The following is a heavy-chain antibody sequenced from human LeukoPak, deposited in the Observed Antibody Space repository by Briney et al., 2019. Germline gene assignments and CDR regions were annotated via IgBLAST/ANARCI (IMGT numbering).Heavy chain of an antibody. CDR3: ARGRFGYYYDSSGYYEIDY. V-gene: IGHV4-59*01. J-gene: IGHJ4*02. Sequence: PSETLSLTCTVSGGSISSYYWSWIRQPPGKGLEWIGYIYYSGSTNYNPSLKSRVTISVDTSKNQFSLKLSSVIAADTAVYYCARGRFGYYYDSSGYYEIDYWGQGTLVTVSS. D-gene: IGHD3-22*01. CDR2: IYYSGST. CDR1: GGSISSYY.